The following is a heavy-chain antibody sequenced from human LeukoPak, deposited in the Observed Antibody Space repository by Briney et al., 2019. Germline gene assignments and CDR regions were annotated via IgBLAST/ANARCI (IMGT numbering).Heavy chain of an antibody. CDR1: GFIFNSYT. CDR2: ISDSGYST. V-gene: IGHV3-23*01. Sequence: PVGCLRLSCAASGFIFNSYTMSGVRQAPGRGLEWVSGISDSGYSTYYADSVKGRFTISRDKSKNTVYLQMNGLRADDTAVYYCAKDDVAAFATGYMDVWGKGTTVTVSS. J-gene: IGHJ6*03. D-gene: IGHD6-6*01. CDR3: AKDDVAAFATGYMDV.